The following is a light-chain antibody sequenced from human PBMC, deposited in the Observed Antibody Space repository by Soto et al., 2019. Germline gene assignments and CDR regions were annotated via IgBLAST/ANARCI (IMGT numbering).Light chain of an antibody. Sequence: EIVMTQSPATLSVSPGERATLSCRASQSVSSNLAWYQQKPGQAPRLLIYGASTTATAIPARFSGSGSGTEFTLTISSLHSEDFAVYYCQQYNNCPFTSGRGTKVDIK. J-gene: IGKJ3*01. V-gene: IGKV3-15*01. CDR2: GAS. CDR1: QSVSSN. CDR3: QQYNNCPFT.